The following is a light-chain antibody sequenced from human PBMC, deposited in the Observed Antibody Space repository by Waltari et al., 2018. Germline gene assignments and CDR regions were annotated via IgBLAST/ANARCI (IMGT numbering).Light chain of an antibody. CDR3: QSLDRSGTVI. J-gene: IGLJ2*01. Sequence: SYELTQPPSVSVSPGQTARITCSGDELPRQNVYWYQRRSRQAPVLVKNKDKERPSGSPERCSGSSSGTTVSLTISGVLAEDEADYYCQSLDRSGTVIFGGGTTLTVL. CDR2: KDK. V-gene: IGLV3-25*03. CDR1: ELPRQN.